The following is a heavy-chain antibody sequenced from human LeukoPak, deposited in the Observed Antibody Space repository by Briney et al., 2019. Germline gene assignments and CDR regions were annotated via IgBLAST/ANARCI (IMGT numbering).Heavy chain of an antibody. CDR2: IKKDGSDK. CDR1: GFTFSSYS. Sequence: GGSLRLSCAASGFTFSSYSMNWVRQAPGKGLEWVANIKKDGSDKYYVDSVKGRFTVSRDNAKNSLYLQMNSLRAEDTAVYYCARDRDGYIYGMDVWGQGTTVTVS. D-gene: IGHD5-24*01. CDR3: ARDRDGYIYGMDV. V-gene: IGHV3-7*03. J-gene: IGHJ6*02.